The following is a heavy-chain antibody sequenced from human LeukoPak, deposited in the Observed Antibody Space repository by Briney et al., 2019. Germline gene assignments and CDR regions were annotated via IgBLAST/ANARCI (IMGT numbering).Heavy chain of an antibody. D-gene: IGHD3-22*01. V-gene: IGHV4-34*01. CDR1: GGSFSGYY. CDR2: INHSGST. J-gene: IGHJ4*02. Sequence: ASETLSLTCAVYGGSFSGYYWSWIRQPPGKGLEWIGEINHSGSTNYNPSLKSRVTISVDTYKNQFSLKLSSVTAADTAVYYCARGKSYYHDSSGYYPYYFDYWGQGTLVTVSS. CDR3: ARGKSYYHDSSGYYPYYFDY.